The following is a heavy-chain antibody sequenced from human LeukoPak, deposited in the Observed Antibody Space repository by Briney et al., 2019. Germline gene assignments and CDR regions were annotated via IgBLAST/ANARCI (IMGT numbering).Heavy chain of an antibody. D-gene: IGHD1-26*01. J-gene: IGHJ4*02. Sequence: GGSLRLSCVASGFTFSSYPMHWVRQAPGKGLEWVAVISYNGRVKFHADFVEGRFSISRDDSKSTLYLEMSSLRDEDTAVYYCARDSRRGSPDYLDHWGQGILVTVSS. CDR2: ISYNGRVK. V-gene: IGHV3-30*04. CDR3: ARDSRRGSPDYLDH. CDR1: GFTFSSYP.